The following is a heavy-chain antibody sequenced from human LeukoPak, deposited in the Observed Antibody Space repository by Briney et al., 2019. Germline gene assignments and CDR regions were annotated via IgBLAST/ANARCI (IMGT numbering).Heavy chain of an antibody. D-gene: IGHD5-12*01. CDR1: GDSVSSNSAA. Sequence: SQTLSHTCAISGDSVSSNSAAWNWIRQSPARGLEGLGRTYYRSKWYNDHAEYVKSQITVNPETSKNQFSLQLNSVTPEDTAVYYCARGQTCRGRIFDYWGQGILVTVSS. J-gene: IGHJ4*02. CDR3: ARGQTCRGRIFDY. V-gene: IGHV6-1*01. CDR2: TYYRSKWYN.